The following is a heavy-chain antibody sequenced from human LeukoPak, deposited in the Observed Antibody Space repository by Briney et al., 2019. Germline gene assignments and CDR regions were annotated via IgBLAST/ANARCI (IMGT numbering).Heavy chain of an antibody. J-gene: IGHJ4*02. CDR2: IKIKTDGGTT. Sequence: GGSLRLSCAASGFTFSNAWMSWVRQAPGKGLEWVGRIKIKTDGGTTDYAAPVKGRFTISRDDSKNTLYLQMNSLKTEDTAVYYCTTEVDRLYRSSSGFDYWGQGTLVTVSS. D-gene: IGHD6-13*01. CDR1: GFTFSNAW. CDR3: TTEVDRLYRSSSGFDY. V-gene: IGHV3-15*01.